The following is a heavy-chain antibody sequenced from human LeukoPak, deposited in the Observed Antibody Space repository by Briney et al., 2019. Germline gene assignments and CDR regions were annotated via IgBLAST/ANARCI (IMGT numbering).Heavy chain of an antibody. CDR2: INAGNGNT. D-gene: IGHD2-21*01. Sequence: GASVKVSCKASGYTFTTYAMHWVRQAPGQRLEWMGWINAGNGNTKYSQKFQGRVTITRDTSASTAYMELSSLRSEDTALYYCARVLQYCSGDFCYFDYWGQGTLVTVSS. CDR1: GYTFTTYA. CDR3: ARVLQYCSGDFCYFDY. V-gene: IGHV1-3*01. J-gene: IGHJ4*02.